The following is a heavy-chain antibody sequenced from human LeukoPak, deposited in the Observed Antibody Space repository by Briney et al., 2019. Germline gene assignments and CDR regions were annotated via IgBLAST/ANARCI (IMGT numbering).Heavy chain of an antibody. J-gene: IGHJ4*02. CDR1: GYTFTNYA. D-gene: IGHD5-18*01. CDR2: INTNTGNP. V-gene: IGHV7-4-1*02. CDR3: ARGARGYSPGNFDY. Sequence: ASVKVSCKASGYTFTNYAINWVRQAPGQGLEWMGWINTNTGNPTYAQGFTGRFVFSLDTSVSTAYLQISSLQAEDTAVYYCARGARGYSPGNFDYWGQGTLVTVSS.